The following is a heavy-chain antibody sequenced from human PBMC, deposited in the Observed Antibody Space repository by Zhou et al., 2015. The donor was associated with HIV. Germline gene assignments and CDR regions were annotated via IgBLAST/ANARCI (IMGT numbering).Heavy chain of an antibody. D-gene: IGHD3-10*01. J-gene: IGHJ5*02. Sequence: QGQLAQSGTEVKTPGASVKVSCKASGYTFTGYYMHWVRQAPGQGLEWMGWINPNSGGTNYAQKFQGRVTMTRDTSISTAYMELSRLRSDDTAVYYCAIRGVLLWFGESPPYNWFDPWGQGTLVTVSS. CDR3: AIRGVLLWFGESPPYNWFDP. V-gene: IGHV1-2*02. CDR2: INPNSGGT. CDR1: GYTFTGYY.